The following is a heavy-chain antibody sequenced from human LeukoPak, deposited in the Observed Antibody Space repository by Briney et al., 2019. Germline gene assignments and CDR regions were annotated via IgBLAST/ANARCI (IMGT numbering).Heavy chain of an antibody. CDR3: ARGYGDYIGYYYYYYYMDV. CDR1: GGTFSSYA. CDR2: MNPNSGNT. V-gene: IGHV1-8*03. J-gene: IGHJ6*03. Sequence: ASVKVSCKASGGTFSSYAINWVRQATGQGLEWMGWMNPNSGNTGYAQKFQGRVTITRNTSISTAYMELSSLRSEDTAVYYCARGYGDYIGYYYYYYYMDVWGKGTTVTVSS. D-gene: IGHD4-17*01.